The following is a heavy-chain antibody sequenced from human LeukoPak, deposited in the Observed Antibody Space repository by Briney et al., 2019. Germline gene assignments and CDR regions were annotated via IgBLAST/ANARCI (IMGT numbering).Heavy chain of an antibody. CDR2: SSGRNGNT. V-gene: IGHV1-18*01. CDR3: ARETEEPLTSAPHFDY. CDR1: GCTFVTYD. Sequence: ASVKVSCKTSGCTFVTYDINWVRQAPGEGLEWMGWSSGRNGNTNYAQKFQGRVTMTTDTSTRTAYMELRNLISDGTAVYYCARETEEPLTSAPHFDYWAQGTLVTV. D-gene: IGHD4-17*01. J-gene: IGHJ4*02.